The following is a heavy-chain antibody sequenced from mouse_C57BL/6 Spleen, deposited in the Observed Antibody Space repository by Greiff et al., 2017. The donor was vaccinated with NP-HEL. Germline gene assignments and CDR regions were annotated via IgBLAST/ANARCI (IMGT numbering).Heavy chain of an antibody. Sequence: EVKVVESGGGLVKPGGSLKLSCAASGFTFCDYGMHWVRQAPEKGLEWVAYISSGSSTIYYADTVKGRFTLSRDNAKNTLFLQMTSLRSEDTAMYYCARGVVADYYAMDYWGQGTSVTVSS. J-gene: IGHJ4*01. CDR1: GFTFCDYG. CDR3: ARGVVADYYAMDY. D-gene: IGHD1-1*01. V-gene: IGHV5-17*01. CDR2: ISSGSSTI.